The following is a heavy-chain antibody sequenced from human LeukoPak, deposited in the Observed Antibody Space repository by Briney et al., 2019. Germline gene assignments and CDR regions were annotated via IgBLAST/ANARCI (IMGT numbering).Heavy chain of an antibody. V-gene: IGHV1-8*01. D-gene: IGHD2-15*01. J-gene: IGHJ4*02. CDR3: ARVGYCSGGSCPYYFDY. Sequence: APVKVSCKASGYTFTSYDINWVRQATGQGLGWMGWMNPNSGNTGYAQKFQGRVTMTRNTSISTAYMELSSLRSEDTAVYYCARVGYCSGGSCPYYFDYWGQGTLVTVSS. CDR2: MNPNSGNT. CDR1: GYTFTSYD.